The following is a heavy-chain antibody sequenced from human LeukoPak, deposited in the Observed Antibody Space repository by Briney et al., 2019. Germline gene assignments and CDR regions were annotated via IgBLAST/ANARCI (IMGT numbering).Heavy chain of an antibody. CDR2: IKSKTDGGTT. J-gene: IGHJ4*02. CDR1: GFTFSNAW. Sequence: GGSLRLSCAASGFTFSNAWMSWVRQAPGKGLEWVGRIKSKTDGGTTDYAAPVKGRFTISRDDSKNTLYLQMNSLKTEDTAVYYCTTDLRYSYGGDYWGQGTLVTVSS. D-gene: IGHD5-18*01. CDR3: TTDLRYSYGGDY. V-gene: IGHV3-15*01.